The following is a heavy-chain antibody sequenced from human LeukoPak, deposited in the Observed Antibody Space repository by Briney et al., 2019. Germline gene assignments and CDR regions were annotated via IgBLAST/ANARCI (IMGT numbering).Heavy chain of an antibody. CDR2: IYYSGST. D-gene: IGHD3-3*01. Sequence: SETLSLTCTVSGDSINSGNYYWVWVRQPPGKGLEWIGSIYYSGSTYYSPSLKSRVTISVDTSKIQFPLRLSSVTAADTAVYYCARVGVFGVVSDSWGQGILVTVSS. J-gene: IGHJ4*02. CDR3: ARVGVFGVVSDS. CDR1: GDSINSGNYY. V-gene: IGHV4-39*01.